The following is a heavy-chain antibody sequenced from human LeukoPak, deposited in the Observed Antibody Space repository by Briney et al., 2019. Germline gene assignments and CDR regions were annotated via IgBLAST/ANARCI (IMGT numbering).Heavy chain of an antibody. D-gene: IGHD2-2*01. CDR2: IYPGYSDT. CDR3: ATYCSSTSCSRANWFDP. V-gene: IGHV5-51*01. CDR1: GYSFTSYW. Sequence: GEALKIPCKGSGYSFTSYWIGWVRQMPGKGLELMGIIYPGYSDTRYSPSFQGQVTISADKSISPAYLQWSSLKASDTAMYYCATYCSSTSCSRANWFDPWGQGTLVTVSS. J-gene: IGHJ5*02.